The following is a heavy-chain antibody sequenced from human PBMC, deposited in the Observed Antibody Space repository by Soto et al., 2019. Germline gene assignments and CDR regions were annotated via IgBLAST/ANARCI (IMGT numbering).Heavy chain of an antibody. CDR1: GFTFSSYG. V-gene: IGHV3-30*18. CDR3: AKSRYSDSSGDFYDY. J-gene: IGHJ4*02. CDR2: ISYDGSNK. Sequence: LRLSCAASGFTFSSYGMHWVRQAPGKGLEWVAVISYDGSNKYYADSVKGRFTISRDNSNNTLFLQMNSLRAEDTAVYYCAKSRYSDSSGDFYDYWGQGTLVTVS. D-gene: IGHD3-22*01.